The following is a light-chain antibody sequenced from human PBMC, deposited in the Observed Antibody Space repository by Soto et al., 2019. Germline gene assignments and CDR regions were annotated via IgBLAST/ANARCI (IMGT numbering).Light chain of an antibody. Sequence: DIQMTQSPSTLSASVGDRVTITCRASQSINNWLAWYQQNPGKAPKLLIFDASSLESGVPSRFSGSGSGTEFTLTISGLQPDDFATYYCQQYNGYSQITFGQGTRLEIK. J-gene: IGKJ5*01. CDR1: QSINNW. V-gene: IGKV1-5*01. CDR2: DAS. CDR3: QQYNGYSQIT.